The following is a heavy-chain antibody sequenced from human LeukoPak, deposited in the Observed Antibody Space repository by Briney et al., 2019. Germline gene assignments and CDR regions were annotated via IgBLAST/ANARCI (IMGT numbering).Heavy chain of an antibody. CDR2: ISGSGGST. Sequence: GGSLRLSCVASGFTFSSYAMSWVRQAPGKGLEWVSAISGSGGSTYYADSVKGRFTISRDNSKNTLYLQMNSLRAEDTAVYYCAKGPRYSYGYGYWGQGTLVTVSS. J-gene: IGHJ4*02. D-gene: IGHD5-18*01. V-gene: IGHV3-23*01. CDR3: AKGPRYSYGYGY. CDR1: GFTFSSYA.